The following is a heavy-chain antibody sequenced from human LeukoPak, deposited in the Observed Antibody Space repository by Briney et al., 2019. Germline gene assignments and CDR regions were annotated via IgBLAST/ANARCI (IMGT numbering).Heavy chain of an antibody. Sequence: SETLSLTCAVSGFSISNGYYWVWIRQPPGRGLEWIGSLYHSDSAYYDTSLRSRVSMSVDTSKNQFSLTLSFVTAADTAVYYCARQHDSYYYYFIDVWGSGTTVTVSS. CDR3: ARQHDSYYYYFIDV. CDR2: LYHSDSA. CDR1: GFSISNGYY. J-gene: IGHJ6*03. V-gene: IGHV4-38-2*01.